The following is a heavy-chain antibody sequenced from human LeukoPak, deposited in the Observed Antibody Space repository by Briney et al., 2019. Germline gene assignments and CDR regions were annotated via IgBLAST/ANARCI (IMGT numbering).Heavy chain of an antibody. V-gene: IGHV5-51*01. CDR3: ARLAVTGLDY. Sequence: RGESLKISCKGSGYSFTSYWIGWVRQVPGRGLEWMAVIFPGDSETTYTPSFQGQVTISADKSISAAYLQWSSLKASDTAMYYCARLAVTGLDYWGQGTLVTVSS. D-gene: IGHD4-17*01. CDR1: GYSFTSYW. CDR2: IFPGDSET. J-gene: IGHJ4*02.